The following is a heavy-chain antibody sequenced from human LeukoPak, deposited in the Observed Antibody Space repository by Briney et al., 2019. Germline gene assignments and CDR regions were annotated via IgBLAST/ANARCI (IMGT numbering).Heavy chain of an antibody. Sequence: GRSLTLSCAASGFTFSIYGMHWVRQAPSNGLEWVAVISYDGSNKYYTDSVKGQFTHSRDNSTNTLYLQMNSLRVEDTAVYYCAKDGDYGDHGALSYYYYDYGMDVWGKGTTVTVSS. J-gene: IGHJ6*04. V-gene: IGHV3-30*18. CDR3: AKDGDYGDHGALSYYYYDYGMDV. CDR2: ISYDGSNK. CDR1: GFTFSIYG. D-gene: IGHD4-17*01.